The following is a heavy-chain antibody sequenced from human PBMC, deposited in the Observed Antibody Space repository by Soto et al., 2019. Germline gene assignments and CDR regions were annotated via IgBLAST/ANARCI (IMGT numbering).Heavy chain of an antibody. CDR1: GGTFSSCA. J-gene: IGHJ5*02. CDR2: IIPIFGTA. V-gene: IGHV1-69*13. D-gene: IGHD6-19*01. CDR3: ARDPLGIAVAATVWFDP. Sequence: SVKVSCKASGGTFSSCAISRVRQARGQGLEWMGGIIPIFGTANYAQKFQGRVTITADESTSTAYMELSSLRSEDTAVYYCARDPLGIAVAATVWFDPWGQGTLVTAPQ.